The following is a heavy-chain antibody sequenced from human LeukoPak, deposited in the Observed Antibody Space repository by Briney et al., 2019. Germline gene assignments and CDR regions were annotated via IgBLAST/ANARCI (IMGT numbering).Heavy chain of an antibody. J-gene: IGHJ4*02. Sequence: SQTLSLTCTVSGGSISSGSYYWSWIRQPAGKGLEWIGRIYTSGSTNYNPSLKSRVTISVDTSKNQFSLKLSSVTAADTAVYYCAREGVEGKLDYWGQGTLVTVSS. CDR1: GGSISSGSYY. D-gene: IGHD2-21*01. CDR2: IYTSGST. V-gene: IGHV4-61*02. CDR3: AREGVEGKLDY.